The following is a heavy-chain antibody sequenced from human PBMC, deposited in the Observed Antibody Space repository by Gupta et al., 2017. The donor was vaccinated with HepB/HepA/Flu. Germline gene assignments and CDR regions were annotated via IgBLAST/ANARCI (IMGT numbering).Heavy chain of an antibody. CDR3: ARGLPPSF. CDR2: INHSGST. J-gene: IGHJ4*02. D-gene: IGHD2-2*01. Sequence: QVQLQQWGAGLLKPSETLSLTCAVSGGSFSGYYWSWIRQPPGKGLEWIGEINHSGSTNYNPSLKSRVTISVDTSKNQFSLKVSSVTAADTAVYYCARGLPPSFWGQGTLVTVSS. V-gene: IGHV4-34*01. CDR1: GGSFSGYY.